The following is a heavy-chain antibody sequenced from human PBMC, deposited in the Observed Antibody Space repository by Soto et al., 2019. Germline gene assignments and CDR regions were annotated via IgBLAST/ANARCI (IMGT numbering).Heavy chain of an antibody. J-gene: IGHJ4*02. CDR1: GFTFSLYA. D-gene: IGHD4-17*01. Sequence: DVQLLESGGGLVQPGGSLRLSCAASGFTFSLYAMSWVRQAPGKGLEWVSSISGSGGSTFYADSVKGRFTISRDNSKNTVYLQMNSLRAEDTALYYCANGNPDYGDYEGVIGYWGQGTLVTVSS. V-gene: IGHV3-23*01. CDR2: ISGSGGST. CDR3: ANGNPDYGDYEGVIGY.